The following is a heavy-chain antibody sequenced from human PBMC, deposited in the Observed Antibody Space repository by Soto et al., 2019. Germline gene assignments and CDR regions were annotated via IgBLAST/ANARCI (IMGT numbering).Heavy chain of an antibody. Sequence: PGGSLRLSCAASGFAFSTYPLSWVRQAPGKGLEWVSALSGTGGAAYYPDSLKGRFTISRDNSKNTLYLQMNSLRAEDTAVYYCAKPVGYYDSSDYWGQGT. CDR3: AKPVGYYDSSDY. CDR1: GFAFSTYP. J-gene: IGHJ4*02. V-gene: IGHV3-23*01. D-gene: IGHD3-22*01. CDR2: LSGTGGAA.